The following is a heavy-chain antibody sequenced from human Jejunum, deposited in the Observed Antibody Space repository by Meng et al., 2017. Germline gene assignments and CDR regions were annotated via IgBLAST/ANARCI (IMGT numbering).Heavy chain of an antibody. CDR2: IYYSGST. J-gene: IGHJ5*02. CDR3: ARSPQYYDSSGFAFDP. Sequence: QLQLPESGPGLVKPSETRSRTCTDSGGSISTSSYYWGWIRQAPGKGLEWIGNIYYSGSTYYNSSLKSRVTISVDTSKNQFSLTLSAVTAADTAVYYCARSPQYYDSSGFAFDPWGQGTLVTVSS. CDR1: GGSISTSSYY. D-gene: IGHD3-22*01. V-gene: IGHV4-39*01.